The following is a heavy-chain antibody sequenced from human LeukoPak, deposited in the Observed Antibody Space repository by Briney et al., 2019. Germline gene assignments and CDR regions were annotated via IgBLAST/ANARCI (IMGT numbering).Heavy chain of an antibody. CDR2: IIPILGIA. J-gene: IGHJ4*02. Sequence: SVKVSCTASGGTFSSYTISWVRHAPGQGLEWRGRIIPILGIANYAQKFHGRVTITADKSTSTAYMELSSLRSEDTAVYYCARYPGIAVSGYYFDYWGQGTLVTVS. CDR1: GGTFSSYT. CDR3: ARYPGIAVSGYYFDY. D-gene: IGHD6-19*01. V-gene: IGHV1-69*02.